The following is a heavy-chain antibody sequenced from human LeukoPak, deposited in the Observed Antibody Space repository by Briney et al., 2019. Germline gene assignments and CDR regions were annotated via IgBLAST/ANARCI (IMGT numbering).Heavy chain of an antibody. CDR3: ARGNVGATTYLDY. CDR1: GFTFSTYG. D-gene: IGHD1-26*01. CDR2: IWYDGSNK. J-gene: IGHJ4*02. V-gene: IGHV3-33*01. Sequence: PGGSLRLSCAASGFTFSTYGMHWVRQAPGKGLEWVAVIWYDGSNKYYGDSVKGRFTISRDNSQDTLYLQMNSLRAEDTAVYYCARGNVGATTYLDYWGQGTLVTVSS.